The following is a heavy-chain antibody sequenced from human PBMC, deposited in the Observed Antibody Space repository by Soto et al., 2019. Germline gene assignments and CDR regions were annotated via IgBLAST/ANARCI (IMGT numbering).Heavy chain of an antibody. CDR2: IYYIGST. D-gene: IGHD6-13*01. J-gene: IGHJ4*02. V-gene: IGHV4-59*01. Sequence: SETLSLTGTVSVGSISSYYWSWIRQPPGKGLEWIGYIYYIGSTNYNPSLKIRVTISVDTSKNQFSLKLSSVTAADTAVYYCARDKLAAAPNFDYWGQGTLVTVSS. CDR3: ARDKLAAAPNFDY. CDR1: VGSISSYY.